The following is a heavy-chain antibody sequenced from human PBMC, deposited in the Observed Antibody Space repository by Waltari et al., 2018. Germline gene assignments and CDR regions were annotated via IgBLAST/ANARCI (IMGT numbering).Heavy chain of an antibody. J-gene: IGHJ4*02. CDR2: IDYSGST. Sequence: QVQLQESVPGLVKPSETLSLTCTVPGGPISSYYLSWIRHPPGKGLEWIGYIDYSGSTNYNPSLKSRVTISVDTSKNQFTLKLSSVTAADTAVYYCAREGAAKYYFDYWGQGTLVTVSS. CDR1: GGPISSYY. V-gene: IGHV4-59*01. CDR3: AREGAAKYYFDY. D-gene: IGHD2-15*01.